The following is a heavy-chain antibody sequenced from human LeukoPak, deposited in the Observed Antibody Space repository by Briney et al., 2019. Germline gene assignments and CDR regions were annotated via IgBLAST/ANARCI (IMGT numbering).Heavy chain of an antibody. J-gene: IGHJ4*02. CDR2: ISAIGTST. CDR3: VTGLRSGNFWYFDY. Sequence: PGGSLRLSCAASGFTFRSYAMTWVRQAPGKGLEWVSAISAIGTSTYYADSVKGRFTISRDYSNNTLYLQMNSLRVEDTAVYYCVTGLRSGNFWYFDYWGQGTLVTVSS. CDR1: GFTFRSYA. D-gene: IGHD1-26*01. V-gene: IGHV3-23*01.